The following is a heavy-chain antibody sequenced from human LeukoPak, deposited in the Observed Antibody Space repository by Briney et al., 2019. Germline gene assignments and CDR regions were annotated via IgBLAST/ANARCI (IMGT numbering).Heavy chain of an antibody. V-gene: IGHV3-74*01. Sequence: GGSLRLSCAASGFTFSNYWMHWVRQAPGKGLVWVSRIKSDGGTTSYADSVKGRFTISRDNAKNTLYLQLSSLRAEDTAVYYCARRSAVAGNLDYWGQGTLVTVSS. D-gene: IGHD6-19*01. J-gene: IGHJ4*02. CDR1: GFTFSNYW. CDR3: ARRSAVAGNLDY. CDR2: IKSDGGTT.